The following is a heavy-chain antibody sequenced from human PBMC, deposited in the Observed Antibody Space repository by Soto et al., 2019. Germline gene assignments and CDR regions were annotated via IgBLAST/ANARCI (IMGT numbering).Heavy chain of an antibody. CDR2: ISYDGSNK. Sequence: QVQRVESGGGVVQPGRSLTLSCAASDFTFSSYGIHWVRQAPGKGLEWVAVISYDGSNKQYGDSVKGRFTMSRDNSKNTVHLQMNSLRVDDTAVYYCAKDTYYHDSSGYYVFDYWGQGTLVTVSS. CDR3: AKDTYYHDSSGYYVFDY. CDR1: DFTFSSYG. J-gene: IGHJ4*02. D-gene: IGHD3-22*01. V-gene: IGHV3-30*18.